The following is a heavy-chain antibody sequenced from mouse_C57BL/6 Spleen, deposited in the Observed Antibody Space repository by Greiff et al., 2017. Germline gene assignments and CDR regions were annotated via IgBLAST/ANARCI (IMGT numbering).Heavy chain of an antibody. D-gene: IGHD1-3*01. CDR1: GFTFSSYG. V-gene: IGHV5-6*01. Sequence: EVHLVESGGDLVKPGGSLKLSCAASGFTFSSYGMSWVRQTPDKRLEWVATISSGGSYTYYPDSVKGRFTISRDNAKNTLYLQMSSLKSEDTVMYYCAGRGVKNFLDCWGQGTTLTVS. CDR3: AGRGVKNFLDC. CDR2: ISSGGSYT. J-gene: IGHJ2*01.